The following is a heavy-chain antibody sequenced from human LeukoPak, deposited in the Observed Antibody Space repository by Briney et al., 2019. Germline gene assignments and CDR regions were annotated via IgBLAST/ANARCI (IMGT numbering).Heavy chain of an antibody. J-gene: IGHJ3*02. CDR3: AREEWELFACDI. D-gene: IGHD1-26*01. CDR1: GFTLSGYW. Sequence: PGGSLRLSCAASGFTLSGYWMSWVRQAPGKGLEWVAVISYDGSNKYYADSVRGRFTLSRDNSKNTLYLQMNSLRTEDTSVYYCAREEWELFACDIWGQGTMVTVSS. V-gene: IGHV3-30*03. CDR2: ISYDGSNK.